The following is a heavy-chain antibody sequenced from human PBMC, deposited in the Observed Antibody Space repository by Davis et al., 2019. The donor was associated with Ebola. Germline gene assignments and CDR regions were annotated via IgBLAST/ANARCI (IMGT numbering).Heavy chain of an antibody. CDR1: GFTFSNAW. Sequence: GESLKISCAASGFTFSNAWMNWVRQAPGKGLEWVGRIKSKTDGGTTDYAAPVKGRFTISRDDSKNTLYLQMNSLKTEDTAVYYCTTVVPSYYYDSSGYWVGRPSRWGQGTLVTASS. J-gene: IGHJ4*02. V-gene: IGHV3-15*07. CDR3: TTVVPSYYYDSSGYWVGRPSR. D-gene: IGHD3-22*01. CDR2: IKSKTDGGTT.